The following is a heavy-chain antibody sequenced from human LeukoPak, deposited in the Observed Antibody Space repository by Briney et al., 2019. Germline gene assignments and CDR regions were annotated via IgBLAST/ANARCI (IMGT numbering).Heavy chain of an antibody. J-gene: IGHJ4*02. CDR2: ISSNGGST. D-gene: IGHD6-6*01. CDR3: ARGGSIAARPIDY. Sequence: TGGSLRLSCAASGFTFSSYAMHWVRQAPGKGLEYVSAISSNGGSTYYANSVKGRFTISRDNSKNTLSLQMGSLRAEDMAVYYCARGGSIAARPIDYWGQGTLVTVSS. V-gene: IGHV3-64*01. CDR1: GFTFSSYA.